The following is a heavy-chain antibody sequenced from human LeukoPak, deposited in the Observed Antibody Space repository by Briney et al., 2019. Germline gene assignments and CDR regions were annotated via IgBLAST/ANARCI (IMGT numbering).Heavy chain of an antibody. CDR2: VSSSGSTI. CDR3: ARAGSGRSPDWFDP. V-gene: IGHV3-48*03. D-gene: IGHD1-26*01. J-gene: IGHJ5*02. CDR1: GFTFSSYE. Sequence: GGSLRLSCAASGFTFSSYEMNWVRQAPGKGLEWVSYVSSSGSTIYYADSVKGRFTISRDNAKNSLYLQMNSLRAEDTAVYYCARAGSGRSPDWFDPWGQGTLVTVSS.